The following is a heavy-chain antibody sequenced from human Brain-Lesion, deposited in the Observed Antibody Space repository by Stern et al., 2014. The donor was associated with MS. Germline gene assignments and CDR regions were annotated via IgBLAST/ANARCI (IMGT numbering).Heavy chain of an antibody. CDR2: IWFDGNTK. CDR1: GFTFISYG. CDR3: AREDCGGDCPPNY. D-gene: IGHD2-21*02. J-gene: IGHJ4*02. V-gene: IGHV3-33*01. Sequence: QVQLVQSGGGVVQPGRSLRLSCAASGFTFISYGIHWVRQAPGKGLEWVTVIWFDGNTKYYADSVKGRFTISRDNSKNTVYQHMDSLRADDTAVYYCAREDCGGDCPPNYWGRGTLVTVSS.